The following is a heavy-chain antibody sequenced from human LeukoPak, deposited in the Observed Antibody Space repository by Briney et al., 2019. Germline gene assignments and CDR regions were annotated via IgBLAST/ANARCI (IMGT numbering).Heavy chain of an antibody. CDR2: IRYDGSNK. V-gene: IGHV3-30*02. CDR3: AKGETWIQLWLLLVY. J-gene: IGHJ4*02. D-gene: IGHD5-18*01. Sequence: GGSLRLSCAASGFTFSSYGMHWVRQAPGKGLEWVAFIRYDGSNKYYADSVKGRFTISRDNFKNTLYLQMNSLRAEDTAVYYCAKGETWIQLWLLLVYWGQGTLVTVSS. CDR1: GFTFSSYG.